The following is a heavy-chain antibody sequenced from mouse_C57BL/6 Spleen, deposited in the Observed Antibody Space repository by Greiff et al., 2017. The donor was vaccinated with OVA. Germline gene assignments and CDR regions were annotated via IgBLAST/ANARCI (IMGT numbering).Heavy chain of an antibody. CDR3: VRESPYYYGSSVDY. Sequence: EVHLVESGGGLVQPKGSLKLSCAASGFTFNTYAMHWVRQAPGKGLEWVARIRSKSSNYATYYADSVKDRFTISRDDSQSMLYLQMNNLKTEDTAMYYCVRESPYYYGSSVDYWGQGTTLTVSS. D-gene: IGHD1-1*01. CDR1: GFTFNTYA. J-gene: IGHJ2*01. V-gene: IGHV10-3*01. CDR2: IRSKSSNYAT.